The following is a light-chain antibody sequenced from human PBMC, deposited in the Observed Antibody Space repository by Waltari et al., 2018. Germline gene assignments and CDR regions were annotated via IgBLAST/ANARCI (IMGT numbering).Light chain of an antibody. V-gene: IGKV3-15*01. CDR3: QQYNNWPPIT. CDR2: GAS. Sequence: EIVMPQSPATLSVSPGETATLSRRASQSVSSNLAWYQQKPGQAPRLLIYGASTRATGIPARFSGSGSGTEFTLTISSLQSEDFAVYYCQQYNNWPPITFGQGTRLEIK. CDR1: QSVSSN. J-gene: IGKJ5*01.